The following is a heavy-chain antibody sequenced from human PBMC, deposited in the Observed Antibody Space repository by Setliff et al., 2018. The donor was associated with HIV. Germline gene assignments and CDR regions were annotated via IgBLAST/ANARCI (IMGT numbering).Heavy chain of an antibody. Sequence: PSETLSLTCAVYGGSYTNYFWSWIRQSPGKGLEWIGEINHSGRTKYNPSLKSRVTMSVDTSKNQFSLKLKSVTAADTAVYYCAREDSSYHYFDYWGQGMLVTVSS. CDR2: INHSGRT. J-gene: IGHJ4*02. CDR1: GGSYTNYF. D-gene: IGHD6-6*01. CDR3: AREDSSYHYFDY. V-gene: IGHV4-34*01.